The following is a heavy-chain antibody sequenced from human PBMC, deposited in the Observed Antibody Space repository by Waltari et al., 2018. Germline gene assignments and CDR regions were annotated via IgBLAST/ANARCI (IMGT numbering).Heavy chain of an antibody. CDR1: GGSISSYY. D-gene: IGHD6-13*01. Sequence: QVQLQESGPGLVKPSETLSLTCTVSGGSISSYYCSWIRQPPGKGLEWIGYNYYSGSTNYNPSLKSRVTISVDTSKNQFSLKLSSVTAADTAVYYCARGYSSSYSWFDPWGQGTLVTVSS. J-gene: IGHJ5*02. CDR3: ARGYSSSYSWFDP. CDR2: NYYSGST. V-gene: IGHV4-59*01.